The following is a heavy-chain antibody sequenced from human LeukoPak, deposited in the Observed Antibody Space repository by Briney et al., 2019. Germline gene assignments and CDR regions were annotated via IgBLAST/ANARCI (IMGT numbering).Heavy chain of an antibody. V-gene: IGHV4-59*01. D-gene: IGHD6-19*01. CDR3: ASVDLRYSSGWTTIGY. CDR2: IYYSGST. CDR1: GGSISSYY. Sequence: SETLSLTCTVSGGSISSYYWSWIRQPPGKGLEWIGYIYYSGSTNYNPSLKSRVTISVDTSKNQFSLKLSSVTAADTAVYYCASVDLRYSSGWTTIGYWGQGTLVTVSS. J-gene: IGHJ4*02.